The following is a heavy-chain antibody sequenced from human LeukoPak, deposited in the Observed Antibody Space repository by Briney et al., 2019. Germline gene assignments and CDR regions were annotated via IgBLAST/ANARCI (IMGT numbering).Heavy chain of an antibody. V-gene: IGHV1-69*05. J-gene: IGHJ6*03. CDR1: GGTFSSYA. D-gene: IGHD2-15*01. CDR3: ARGGVGSSWYHYYYYMDV. CDR2: IIPIFGTA. Sequence: ASVKVSCKASGGTFSSYAISWVRQAPGQGLEWMGGIIPIFGTANYAQKFRGRVTITRNTSISTAYMELSSLRSEDTAVYYCARGGVGSSWYHYYYYMDVWGKGTTVTVSS.